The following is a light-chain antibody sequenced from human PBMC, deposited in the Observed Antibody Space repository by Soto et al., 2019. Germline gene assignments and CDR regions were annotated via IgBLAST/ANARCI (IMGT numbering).Light chain of an antibody. CDR2: GAS. CDR3: QQYGSSWT. V-gene: IGKV3-20*01. J-gene: IGKJ1*01. CDR1: QSVSSSY. Sequence: EIVLTQSPGTLSLSPGERATLSCRASQSVSSSYLAWYQQKPGQAPRLLIYGASSRATVIPDRFSGSGSGTDFTLTISSLEPEDFAVYYCQQYGSSWTFGQGTKVEIK.